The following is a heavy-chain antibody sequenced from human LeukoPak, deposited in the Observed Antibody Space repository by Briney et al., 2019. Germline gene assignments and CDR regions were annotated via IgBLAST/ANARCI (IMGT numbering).Heavy chain of an antibody. CDR1: GGSFSGYY. CDR2: INHSGST. J-gene: IGHJ4*02. CDR3: ARGGGYSSGWYGY. D-gene: IGHD6-19*01. V-gene: IGHV4-34*01. Sequence: SETLSLTCAVYGGSFSGYYWSWIRQPPGKGLEWIGEINHSGSTNYTPSLKSRVTISVDTSKNQFSLKLSSVTAADTAVYYCARGGGYSSGWYGYWGQGTLVTVSS.